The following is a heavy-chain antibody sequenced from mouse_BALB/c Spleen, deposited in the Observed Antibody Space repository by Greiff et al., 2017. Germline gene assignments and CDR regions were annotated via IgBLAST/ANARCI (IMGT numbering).Heavy chain of an antibody. CDR1: GFTFNTYA. J-gene: IGHJ3*01. V-gene: IGHV10-1*02. Sequence: EVQGVESGGGLVQPKGSLKLSCAASGFTFNTYAMNWVRQAPGKGLEWVARIRSKSNNYATYYADSVKDRFTISRDDSQSMLYLQMNNLKTEDTAMYYCVRGELGFAYWGQGTLVTVSA. CDR2: IRSKSNNYAT. D-gene: IGHD1-3*01. CDR3: VRGELGFAY.